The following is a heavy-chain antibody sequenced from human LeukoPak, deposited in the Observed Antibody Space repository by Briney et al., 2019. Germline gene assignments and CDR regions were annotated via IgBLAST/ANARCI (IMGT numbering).Heavy chain of an antibody. J-gene: IGHJ4*02. CDR2: ISWNGGNT. D-gene: IGHD2-8*01. Sequence: GGSLRLSCAASGFKFDDYGMCWVRQAPGKGLEWVSGISWNGGNTGYADSVKGRFTISRDNAKNSVFLQVNSLRADDTAFYYCAREGIYCVNGVCYLDYWGQGTLVTVSS. CDR1: GFKFDDYG. V-gene: IGHV3-20*04. CDR3: AREGIYCVNGVCYLDY.